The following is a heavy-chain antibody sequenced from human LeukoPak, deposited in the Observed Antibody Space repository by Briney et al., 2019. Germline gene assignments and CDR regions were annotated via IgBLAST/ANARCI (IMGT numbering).Heavy chain of an antibody. CDR3: ARGRSARRWDLPHLDL. CDR2: VFYRGTT. Sequence: SETLSLTCSVSGGSMSGDYWNWVRQTPGKTLEWIGYVFYRGTTNYNLSLKSRVTVSIDTSKNQFSLTLTSVITADTPIYYCARGRSARRWDLPHLDLWGRGTLVTVSS. CDR1: GGSMSGDY. V-gene: IGHV4-59*01. D-gene: IGHD2-15*01. J-gene: IGHJ5*02.